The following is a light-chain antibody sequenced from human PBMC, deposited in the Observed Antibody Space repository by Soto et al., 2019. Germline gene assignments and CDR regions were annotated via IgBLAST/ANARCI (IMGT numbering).Light chain of an antibody. V-gene: IGKV3-20*01. Sequence: EIVLTQSPGTLSLSPGDRATLSCRASQTLRSGYLAWYQHKPGQAPRLLIYDVSSRATGIPDRFSGSGSGIDFTLTISRLEPEDFAVYYCQQYGSSPRAFGQGTKVEVK. CDR2: DVS. J-gene: IGKJ1*01. CDR1: QTLRSGY. CDR3: QQYGSSPRA.